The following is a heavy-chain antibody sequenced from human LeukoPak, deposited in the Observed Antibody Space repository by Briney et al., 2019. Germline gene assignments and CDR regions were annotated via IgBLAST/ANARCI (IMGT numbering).Heavy chain of an antibody. CDR2: IIPIFGTA. Sequence: ASVKVSCKASGGTFSSYAISWVRQAPGQGLEWMGGIIPIFGTANYAQKFQGRVTITADKSTSTAYMELSSLRSEDTAVYYCARGIAAAGDYYYYYMDVWGKGTTVTVSS. CDR3: ARGIAAAGDYYYYYMDV. CDR1: GGTFSSYA. J-gene: IGHJ6*03. V-gene: IGHV1-69*06. D-gene: IGHD6-13*01.